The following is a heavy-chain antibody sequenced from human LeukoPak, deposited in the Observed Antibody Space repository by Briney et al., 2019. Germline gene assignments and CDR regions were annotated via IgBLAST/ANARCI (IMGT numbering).Heavy chain of an antibody. J-gene: IGHJ5*02. V-gene: IGHV4-59*11. D-gene: IGHD3-3*01. Sequence: PSETLSLTCTVSGGSISIHYWSWIRQPPGKGLEWIGYIYDGRNTNYNPSLRSRVTISADTSKNQFSLQLTSVTAADTAVYYCAREGWGDDSWSGPAINWFDPWGQVTLITVSS. CDR3: AREGWGDDSWSGPAINWFDP. CDR1: GGSISIHY. CDR2: IYDGRNT.